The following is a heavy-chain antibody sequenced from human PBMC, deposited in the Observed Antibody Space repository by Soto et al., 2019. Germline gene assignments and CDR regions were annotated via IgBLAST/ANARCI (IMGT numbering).Heavy chain of an antibody. CDR3: ITDPYYDFWSGYHFDY. J-gene: IGHJ4*02. V-gene: IGHV3-15*01. D-gene: IGHD3-3*01. CDR1: GFSFSKAW. Sequence: PGGSLRLSWAASGFSFSKAWMSWVRLTPGKGLEWVARIRNKTDGGTTDYPAPVRGRFTISRDDSRSTLYLQMNSLKTEDTAMYYCITDPYYDFWSGYHFDYWGQGTPVTVSS. CDR2: IRNKTDGGTT.